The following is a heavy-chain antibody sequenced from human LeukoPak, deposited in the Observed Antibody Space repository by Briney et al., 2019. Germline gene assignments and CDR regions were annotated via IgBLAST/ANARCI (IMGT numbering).Heavy chain of an antibody. CDR2: IIPIFGTA. CDR1: GGTFSSYA. Sequence: GASVKVSCKASGGTFSSYAISWVRQAPGQGLEWMGGIIPIFGTANYAQKFQGRVTITADESTSTAYMELSSLRSEDTAVYYCARGASSTSWLSYAFDIWGQGTMVTVSS. V-gene: IGHV1-69*13. D-gene: IGHD2-2*01. CDR3: ARGASSTSWLSYAFDI. J-gene: IGHJ3*02.